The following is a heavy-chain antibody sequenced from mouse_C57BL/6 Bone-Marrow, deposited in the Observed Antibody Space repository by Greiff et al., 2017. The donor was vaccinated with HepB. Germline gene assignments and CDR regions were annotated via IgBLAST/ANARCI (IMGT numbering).Heavy chain of an antibody. CDR3: ARIPYYYGSSYEYYFDY. D-gene: IGHD1-1*01. J-gene: IGHJ2*01. Sequence: QVQLQQPGAELVMPGASVKLSCKASGYTFTSYWMRWVKQRPGQGLEWIGEIDPSDSYTNYNQKFKGKSTLTVDKSSSTAYMQLSSLTSEDSAVYYCARIPYYYGSSYEYYFDYWGQGTTLTVSS. V-gene: IGHV1-69*01. CDR1: GYTFTSYW. CDR2: IDPSDSYT.